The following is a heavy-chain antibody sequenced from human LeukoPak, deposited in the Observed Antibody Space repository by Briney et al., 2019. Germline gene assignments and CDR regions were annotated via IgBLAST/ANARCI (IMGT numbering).Heavy chain of an antibody. J-gene: IGHJ4*02. V-gene: IGHV3-30*02. CDR2: IRYDGSNR. CDR1: AFTFRSFG. CDR3: AKEHLVDCSSTSCPPLFDY. Sequence: GGSLRLSCAASAFTFRSFGMHWVRQAPGKGLEWVAFIRYDGSNRYYADSVKGRFTISRDNSKNTLYLQMDSLRAEDTAVYYCAKEHLVDCSSTSCPPLFDYWGQGTLVTVSS. D-gene: IGHD2-2*01.